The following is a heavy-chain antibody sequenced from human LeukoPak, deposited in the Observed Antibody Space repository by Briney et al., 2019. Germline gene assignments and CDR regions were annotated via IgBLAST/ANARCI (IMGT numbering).Heavy chain of an antibody. Sequence: SETLSLTCTVFGYSISSGYYWGWIRQPPGKGLEWIGSIYHSGSTYYNPSLKSRVTISVDTSKNQFSLKLSSVTAADPAVYYCARDPELFGAPEYYFDYWGQGTLVTVSS. CDR1: GYSISSGYY. D-gene: IGHD3-10*01. CDR3: ARDPELFGAPEYYFDY. J-gene: IGHJ4*02. V-gene: IGHV4-38-2*02. CDR2: IYHSGST.